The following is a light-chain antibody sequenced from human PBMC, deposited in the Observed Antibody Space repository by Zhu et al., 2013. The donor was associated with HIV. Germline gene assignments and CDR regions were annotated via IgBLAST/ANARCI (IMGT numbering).Light chain of an antibody. J-gene: IGKJ3*01. CDR3: QHRTGGPLT. Sequence: DIQMTQSPSSLSASVGDRVTITCQASQDITNYLNWYHQKPGEAPELLIFDASNLEPGVPSRFSGSGSGTHFTLTINTVQPEDFAVYYCQHRTGGPLTFGPGTTVDVK. V-gene: IGKV1-33*01. CDR1: QDITNY. CDR2: DAS.